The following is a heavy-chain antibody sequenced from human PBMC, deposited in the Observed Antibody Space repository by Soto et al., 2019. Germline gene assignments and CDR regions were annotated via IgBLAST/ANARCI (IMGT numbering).Heavy chain of an antibody. CDR3: ARDHRLLWFGELRRFYYYYGMDV. CDR2: ISHDGSDR. Sequence: GGSLRLSCVASGFTFSGYGMHWVRQAPGKGLEWLAVISHDGSDRYYADSVRGRFTISRDNSENTLYLQMNSLRAEDTAVYYCARDHRLLWFGELRRFYYYYGMDVWGQGTTVTVSS. D-gene: IGHD3-10*01. V-gene: IGHV3-30*03. J-gene: IGHJ6*02. CDR1: GFTFSGYG.